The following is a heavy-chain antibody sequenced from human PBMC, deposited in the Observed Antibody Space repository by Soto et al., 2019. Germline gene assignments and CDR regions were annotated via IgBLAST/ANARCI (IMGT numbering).Heavy chain of an antibody. CDR1: GFTVSSNY. J-gene: IGHJ6*02. CDR3: ARVELRYYYYGMDV. Sequence: GSLRLSCAASGFTVSSNYMSWVRQPPGKGLEWIGSIYYSGSTYYNPSLKSRVTISVDTSKNQFSLKLSSVTAADTAVYYCARVELRYYYYGMDVWGQGTTVTVSS. CDR2: IYYSGST. V-gene: IGHV4-39*01. D-gene: IGHD1-7*01.